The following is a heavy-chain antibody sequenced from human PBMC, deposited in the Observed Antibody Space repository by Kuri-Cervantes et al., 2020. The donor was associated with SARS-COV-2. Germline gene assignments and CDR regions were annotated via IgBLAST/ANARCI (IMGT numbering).Heavy chain of an antibody. V-gene: IGHV2-70*11. CDR3: VRIRAATVNADY. D-gene: IGHD4-11*01. CDR1: GFSINTSGMC. CDR2: IDCDDDK. Sequence: SGPTLVKPPQTLTLTCPFSGFSINTSGMCVAWIRRPPGKALEWLARIDCDDDKYYMKSLNTRLSISKDTSKDQVVLTMTNKDPVDTATYYWVRIRAATVNADYWGQRTLVTVSS. J-gene: IGHJ4*02.